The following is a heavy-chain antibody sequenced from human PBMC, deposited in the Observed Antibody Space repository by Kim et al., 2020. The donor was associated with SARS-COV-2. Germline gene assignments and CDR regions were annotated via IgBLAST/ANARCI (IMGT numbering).Heavy chain of an antibody. CDR3: AKDSGYYDSSGYFPPDY. D-gene: IGHD3-22*01. J-gene: IGHJ4*02. Sequence: GGSLRLSCAASGFTFDDYAMHWVRQAPGKGLEWVSGISWNSGSIGYADSVKGRFTISRDNAKNSLYLQMNSLRAEDTALYYCAKDSGYYDSSGYFPPDYWGQGTLVTVSS. CDR1: GFTFDDYA. CDR2: ISWNSGSI. V-gene: IGHV3-9*01.